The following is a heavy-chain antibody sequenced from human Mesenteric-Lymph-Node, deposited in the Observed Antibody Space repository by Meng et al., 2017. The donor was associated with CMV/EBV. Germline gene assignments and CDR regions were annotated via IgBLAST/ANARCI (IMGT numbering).Heavy chain of an antibody. J-gene: IGHJ4*02. Sequence: GESLKISCAASGFTFSSYWMTWVRQAPGKGLEWVANIKPDGSEKYYVDSVKGRFTISRDNAKNSLYLQMNSLRAEDTAVYYCARDVVATLDYWGQGTLVTVSS. CDR1: GFTFSSYW. V-gene: IGHV3-7*01. CDR3: ARDVVATLDY. CDR2: IKPDGSEK. D-gene: IGHD5-12*01.